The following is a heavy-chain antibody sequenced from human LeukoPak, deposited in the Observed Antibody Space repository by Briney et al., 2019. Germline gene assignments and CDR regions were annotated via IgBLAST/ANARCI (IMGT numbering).Heavy chain of an antibody. J-gene: IGHJ4*02. D-gene: IGHD6-13*01. CDR3: ARSRVTIAAADY. CDR2: ISSSSSYI. CDR1: GFTFSSYS. V-gene: IGHV3-21*01. Sequence: GGSLRLSCAASGFTFSSYSMNWVRQAPGKGLEWVSSISSSSSYIYYADSVKGRFTISRDNAKNSLYLQMNSLRAEDTAVYYCARSRVTIAAADYWGQGTLVTVSS.